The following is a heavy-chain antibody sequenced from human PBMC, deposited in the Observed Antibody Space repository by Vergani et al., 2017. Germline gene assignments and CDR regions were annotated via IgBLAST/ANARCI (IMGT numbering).Heavy chain of an antibody. CDR3: GRGSDNYN. Sequence: EVQVVESGGDLVQPGGSLRLSCVASVFTFSSLAMSWVLQGHGQGLEWVSSIKNTGESTHYADSVKDRFTISRDNSKNTLYLQMNSLRVEDTAVYYCGRGSDNYNWGQGTLVTVSS. D-gene: IGHD5-24*01. CDR1: VFTFSSLA. V-gene: IGHV3-23*04. CDR2: IKNTGEST. J-gene: IGHJ4*02.